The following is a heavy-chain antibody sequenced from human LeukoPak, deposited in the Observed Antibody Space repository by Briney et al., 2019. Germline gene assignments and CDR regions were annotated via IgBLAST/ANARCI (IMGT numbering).Heavy chain of an antibody. Sequence: PGGSLRLSCAASGFTFSSYSMNWVRQAPGKGLEWVSSISSSSSYIYYADSVKGRFTISRDNAKNSPYLQMNSLRAEDTAVYYCARGGYSGYDLSPKYYGMDVWGQGTTVTVSS. V-gene: IGHV3-21*01. J-gene: IGHJ6*02. CDR2: ISSSSSYI. CDR1: GFTFSSYS. CDR3: ARGGYSGYDLSPKYYGMDV. D-gene: IGHD5-12*01.